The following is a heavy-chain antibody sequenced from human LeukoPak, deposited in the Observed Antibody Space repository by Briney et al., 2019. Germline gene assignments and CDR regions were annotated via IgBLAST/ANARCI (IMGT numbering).Heavy chain of an antibody. CDR2: IGTAGDT. J-gene: IGHJ3*02. V-gene: IGHV3-13*01. Sequence: GGSLRLSCAASGFTFSSYDMHWVRQATGKGLEWVSAIGTAGDTYYPGSVKGRFTISRDNAKNSLYLQMNSLRAEDTAVYYCARGDPDISFGVAGEAVDIWGQGTMVTVSS. CDR3: ARGDPDISFGVAGEAVDI. CDR1: GFTFSSYD. D-gene: IGHD3-3*01.